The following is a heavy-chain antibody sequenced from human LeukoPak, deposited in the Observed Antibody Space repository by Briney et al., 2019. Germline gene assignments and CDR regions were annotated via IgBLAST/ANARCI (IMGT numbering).Heavy chain of an antibody. J-gene: IGHJ4*02. CDR2: IYSDGNT. V-gene: IGHV3-53*01. D-gene: IGHD5-18*01. CDR1: GFIVSSNY. CDR3: ARAGYSYGDDY. Sequence: GGSLRLSCAASGFIVSSNYMSWVRQAPGKGLEWVSVIYSDGNTYYADSVKGRFTISRDNSKNTLYLQMNSLRAEDTAVYYCARAGYSYGDDYWGQGTLVTVSS.